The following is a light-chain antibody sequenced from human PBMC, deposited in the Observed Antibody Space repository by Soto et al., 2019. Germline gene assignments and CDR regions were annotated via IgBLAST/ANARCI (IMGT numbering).Light chain of an antibody. V-gene: IGKV3-15*01. CDR1: QSGSNN. J-gene: IGKJ4*01. Sequence: EIVMTQSPATLSVSPGERATLSCRASQSGSNNLAWYHQRPGQAPRLLIYDASTRATGVQARFSGSGSGTEFTLTITSLQSEDFAVYYCQQYKKWPPVTLGGGTKV. CDR2: DAS. CDR3: QQYKKWPPVT.